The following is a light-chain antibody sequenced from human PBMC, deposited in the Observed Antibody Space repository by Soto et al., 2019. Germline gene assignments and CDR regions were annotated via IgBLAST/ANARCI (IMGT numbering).Light chain of an antibody. CDR2: DVS. Sequence: MLTLSLVTLSLTQWERATLSCRASQSVSGYLGWYQQKPGQAPRLLIYDVSDRATGIPARFSGSGSGTDFTLTISSLEPEDFAVYYCQHRYNWLIAFGQGTRLEIK. CDR3: QHRYNWLIA. J-gene: IGKJ5*01. V-gene: IGKV3-11*01. CDR1: QSVSGY.